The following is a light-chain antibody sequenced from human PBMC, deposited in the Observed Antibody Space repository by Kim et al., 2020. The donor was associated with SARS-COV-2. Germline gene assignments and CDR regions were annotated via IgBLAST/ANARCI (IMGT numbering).Light chain of an antibody. V-gene: IGLV2-14*03. Sequence: GKTITIPCTGTSSDVGGYNYVSWYQQHPGKAPKLMIYDVSTRPSGVSNRFSGSKSGNTASLTISGLKAEDEADYYCSSYTTSGTRVFGGGTKVTVL. CDR2: DVS. CDR3: SSYTTSGTRV. J-gene: IGLJ3*02. CDR1: SSDVGGYNY.